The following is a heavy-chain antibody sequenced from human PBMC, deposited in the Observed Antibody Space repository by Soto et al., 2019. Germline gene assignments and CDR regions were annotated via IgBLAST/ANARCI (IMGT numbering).Heavy chain of an antibody. CDR1: GFTFSSYA. CDR3: ARVGRYCTNGVCPGAFDI. J-gene: IGHJ3*02. CDR2: ISYDGSNK. Sequence: GGSLRLSCAASGFTFSSYAMHWVRQAPGKGLEWVAVISYDGSNKYYADSVKGRFTISRDNSKNTLYLQMNSLRAEDTAVYYCARVGRYCTNGVCPGAFDIWGQGTMVTVSS. D-gene: IGHD2-8*01. V-gene: IGHV3-30-3*01.